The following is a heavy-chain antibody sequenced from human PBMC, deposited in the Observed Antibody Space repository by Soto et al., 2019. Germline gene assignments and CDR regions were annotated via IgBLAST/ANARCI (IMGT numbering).Heavy chain of an antibody. D-gene: IGHD2-15*01. CDR3: ARTPRAQMIVLEAATRFDY. CDR1: GYSFTTYG. V-gene: IGHV1-18*04. CDR2: ISPYNGDT. J-gene: IGHJ4*02. Sequence: QVQLVQSGAEVKRPGASVKVSCKASGYSFTTYGFNWVRQAPGQGLEWMGWISPYNGDTNYAHNFQDRVTLTTDTSTSTAYMELRSLTSDDTAVYYCARTPRAQMIVLEAATRFDYWGQGTLVTVSS.